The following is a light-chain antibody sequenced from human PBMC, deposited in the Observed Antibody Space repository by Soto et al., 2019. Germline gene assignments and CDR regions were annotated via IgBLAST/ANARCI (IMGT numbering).Light chain of an antibody. V-gene: IGKV1-12*01. Sequence: DIQMTQSPSSVSASVGDRVTITCRASQGISSRLAWYQRKPGKAPNLLIYAASNLQSGVPSKFSGSGSETHFTLTIRSLQPEDFGTYYCQQANSFPLTFGGGTKVEIK. CDR2: AAS. CDR3: QQANSFPLT. CDR1: QGISSR. J-gene: IGKJ4*01.